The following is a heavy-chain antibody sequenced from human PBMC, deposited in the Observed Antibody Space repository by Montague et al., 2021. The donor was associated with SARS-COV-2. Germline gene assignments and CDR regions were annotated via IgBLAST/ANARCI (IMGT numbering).Heavy chain of an antibody. Sequence: SETLSLTCTVSGGSISSSSYYWGWIRQPPGKGLEWIGSIFYSGSTDYXPSLKSRVTISVDTSKNQFSLNLSSVTAADTAVYYCASMVRAQVYYFDYWGQGTLVTVSS. V-gene: IGHV4-39*01. CDR2: IFYSGST. J-gene: IGHJ4*02. CDR1: GGSISSSSYY. D-gene: IGHD3-10*01. CDR3: ASMVRAQVYYFDY.